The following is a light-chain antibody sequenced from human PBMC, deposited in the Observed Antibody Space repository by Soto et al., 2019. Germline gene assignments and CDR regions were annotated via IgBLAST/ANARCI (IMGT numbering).Light chain of an antibody. CDR3: QQYQTYST. Sequence: DIQMTQSPSSLSASVGDRVTITCRASQGISRWLAWYQQKPGKAPKVLIYDASSLGSGVPSRFSGSGSGTEFTLTISSLQPDDFATYFCQQYQTYSTFGQGTRLEIK. J-gene: IGKJ5*01. V-gene: IGKV1-5*01. CDR2: DAS. CDR1: QGISRW.